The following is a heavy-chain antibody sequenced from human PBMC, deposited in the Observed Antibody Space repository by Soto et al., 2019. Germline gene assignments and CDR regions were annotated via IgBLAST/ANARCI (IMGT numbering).Heavy chain of an antibody. Sequence: GESLKISCKGSGYSFTSYWIGWVRQMPGKGLEWMGIIYPGDSDTRYSPSFQGQVTISADKSISTAYLQWSSLKASDSAMYYCARHRVVVTAIDPADYWGQGTLVTSPQ. CDR1: GYSFTSYW. D-gene: IGHD2-21*02. CDR3: ARHRVVVTAIDPADY. V-gene: IGHV5-51*01. J-gene: IGHJ4*02. CDR2: IYPGDSDT.